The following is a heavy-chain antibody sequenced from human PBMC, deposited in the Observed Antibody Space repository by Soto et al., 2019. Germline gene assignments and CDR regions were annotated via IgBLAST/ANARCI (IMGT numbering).Heavy chain of an antibody. CDR2: IYYSGST. CDR1: GGSISSGGYY. D-gene: IGHD6-6*01. Sequence: QVQLQESGPGLVKPSQTLSLTCTVSGGSISSGGYYWSWIRQHPGKGLEWIGYIYYSGSTYYNPSHKCRVTISVDTSKNQFSLKLSSVTAADTAVYYCARTGVAARRVYFDYWGQGTLVTVSS. J-gene: IGHJ4*02. CDR3: ARTGVAARRVYFDY. V-gene: IGHV4-31*03.